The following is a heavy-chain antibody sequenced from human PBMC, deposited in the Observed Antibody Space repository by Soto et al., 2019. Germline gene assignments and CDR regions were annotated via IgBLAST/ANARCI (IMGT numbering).Heavy chain of an antibody. CDR3: ARGPGGPDGPGDY. J-gene: IGHJ4*02. CDR2: INAGNGNT. V-gene: IGHV1-3*01. Sequence: QVQLVQSGAAVKKPGASVKVSCTASGYTFTSYAMHWVRQAPGQRLEWMGWINAGNGNTKYSQKFQGRVTITRDTSASTAYMELSSLRSEDTAVYYCARGPGGPDGPGDYWGQGTLVTVSS. D-gene: IGHD2-15*01. CDR1: GYTFTSYA.